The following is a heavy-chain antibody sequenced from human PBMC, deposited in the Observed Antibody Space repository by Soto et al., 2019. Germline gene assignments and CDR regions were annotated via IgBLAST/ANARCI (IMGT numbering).Heavy chain of an antibody. Sequence: QVQLVESGGGVVQPGRSLRLSCAASGFTFSSYAMHWVRQAPGKGLEWVAVISYDGSNKYYADSVKGRFTISRDNSKNTLYLKINRLRAEDTAVYYCAATYCCGDCYNYYYCMDVWGQGTTVTVSS. J-gene: IGHJ6*02. V-gene: IGHV3-30-3*01. CDR1: GFTFSSYA. CDR3: AATYCCGDCYNYYYCMDV. D-gene: IGHD2-21*02. CDR2: ISYDGSNK.